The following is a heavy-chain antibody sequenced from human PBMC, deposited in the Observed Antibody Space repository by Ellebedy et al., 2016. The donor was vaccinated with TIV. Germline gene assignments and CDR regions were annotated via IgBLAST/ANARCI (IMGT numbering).Heavy chain of an antibody. CDR2: NNTYNGNT. CDR3: ARGITGPVDLGY. J-gene: IGHJ4*02. D-gene: IGHD1-1*01. CDR1: GHTFTSDG. Sequence: AASVKVSCKASGHTFTSDGFGWVRQAPGQGLEWMGWNNTYNGNTNYAKSFQVRVTMTTDTSTNTAYLDLRSLRPDDTAVYYCARGITGPVDLGYWGQGTLVTVSS. V-gene: IGHV1-18*04.